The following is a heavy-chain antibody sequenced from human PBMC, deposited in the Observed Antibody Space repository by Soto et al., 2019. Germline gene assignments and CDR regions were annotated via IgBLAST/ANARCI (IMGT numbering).Heavy chain of an antibody. D-gene: IGHD6-13*01. CDR3: ARAAAGTAWFDP. J-gene: IGHJ5*02. CDR2: IYYSGST. CDR1: GGSISSGGYY. V-gene: IGHV4-31*03. Sequence: TLSLTCTVSGGSISSGGYYWSWIRQHPGKGLEWIGYIYYSGSTYYNPSLKSRVTISVDTSKNQFSLKLSSVTAADTAVYYCARAAAGTAWFDPWGQGTLVTVSS.